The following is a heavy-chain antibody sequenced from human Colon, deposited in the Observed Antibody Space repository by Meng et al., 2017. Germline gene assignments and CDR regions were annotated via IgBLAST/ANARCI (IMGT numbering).Heavy chain of an antibody. CDR3: ARDRGEVNDY. Sequence: GGSLRLSCAASGFTSSSYEMNWVRQAPGKGLEWVSYISSSGSTIYYADSVKGRFTISRDNAKNSLYLQMNSLRAEDTAVYYCARDRGEVNDYWGQGTLVTVSS. CDR2: ISSSGSTI. V-gene: IGHV3-48*03. J-gene: IGHJ4*02. CDR1: GFTSSSYE. D-gene: IGHD3-10*01.